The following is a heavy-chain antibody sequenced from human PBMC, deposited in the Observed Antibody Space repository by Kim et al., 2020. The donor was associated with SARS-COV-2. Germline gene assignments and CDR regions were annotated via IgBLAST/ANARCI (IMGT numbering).Heavy chain of an antibody. Sequence: GTTRYAQKFRGRATMTSDTSASTVYMELSSRRSEDTAVYYCARVSRSVLAYWGQGTLVTVSS. D-gene: IGHD3-10*02. CDR2: GTT. V-gene: IGHV1-46*01. CDR3: ARVSRSVLAY. J-gene: IGHJ4*01.